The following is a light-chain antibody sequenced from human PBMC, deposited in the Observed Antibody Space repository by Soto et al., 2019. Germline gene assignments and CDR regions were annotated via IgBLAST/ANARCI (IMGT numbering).Light chain of an antibody. V-gene: IGLV7-43*01. CDR1: TGAVTSGYY. CDR2: STT. Sequence: QAVVTQEPSLTVSPGGTVTLTCASSTGAVTSGYYPNWFQQQPGQAPRELMYSTTNQHSWTPARFSGSLLGGKAALTLSGVQPEDEDEYYCLLSHGGARVFGGGTKLTVL. CDR3: LLSHGGARV. J-gene: IGLJ3*02.